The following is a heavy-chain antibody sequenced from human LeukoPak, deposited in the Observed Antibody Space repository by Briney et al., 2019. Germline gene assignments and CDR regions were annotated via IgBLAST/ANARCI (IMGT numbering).Heavy chain of an antibody. D-gene: IGHD1-26*01. CDR2: ISGTGGST. V-gene: IGHV3-23*01. J-gene: IGHJ6*03. CDR1: GFTFITYA. Sequence: GGSLRLPCAASGFTFITYAMTWVRQAPGKGLEWVSAISGTGGSTYYADSVRGRFTISRDNSKNTLYLQMNSLRAEDTAVYYCAKIGTKNYYYYMDVWGKGTTVTVSS. CDR3: AKIGTKNYYYYMDV.